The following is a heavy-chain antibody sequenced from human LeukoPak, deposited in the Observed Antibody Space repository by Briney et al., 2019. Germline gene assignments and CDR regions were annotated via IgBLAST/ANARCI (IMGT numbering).Heavy chain of an antibody. D-gene: IGHD5-24*01. CDR1: GYIFTSYW. Sequence: GESLKISCKGSGYIFTSYWIGWVRQMPGKGLEWMGIIYPGDSDTTCSPSFQGQVTISADKSISTAYLQWSSLKASDAAMYYCARVGDGYKWAFDYWGQGTLVTVSS. CDR3: ARVGDGYKWAFDY. CDR2: IYPGDSDT. J-gene: IGHJ4*02. V-gene: IGHV5-51*01.